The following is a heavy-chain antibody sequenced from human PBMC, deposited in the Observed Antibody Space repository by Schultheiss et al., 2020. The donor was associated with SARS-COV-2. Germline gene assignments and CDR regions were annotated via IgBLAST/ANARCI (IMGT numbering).Heavy chain of an antibody. Sequence: SQTLSLTCTVSGGSISSSSYYWSWIRQPPGKGLEWIGYIYYSGSTNYNPSLKSRVTISVDTSKNQFSLKLSSVTAADTAVYYCARGVGYGDVGLVPMDVWGKGTTVTVSS. CDR2: IYYSGST. CDR1: GGSISSSSYY. V-gene: IGHV4-61*01. J-gene: IGHJ6*04. D-gene: IGHD4-17*01. CDR3: ARGVGYGDVGLVPMDV.